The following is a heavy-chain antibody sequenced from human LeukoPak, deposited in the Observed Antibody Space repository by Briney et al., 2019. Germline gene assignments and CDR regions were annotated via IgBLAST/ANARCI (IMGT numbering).Heavy chain of an antibody. J-gene: IGHJ5*02. V-gene: IGHV1-2*02. CDR3: ARVRGCSSTSCYTTGGWFDP. CDR2: INPNSGGT. CDR1: GYTFTGYY. D-gene: IGHD2-2*02. Sequence: ASVKVSCKASGYTFTGYYIHWVRQAPGQGLEWMGWINPNSGGTNYAQKFQGRVTMTRDASISTAYMELSRLRSDDTAVYYCARVRGCSSTSCYTTGGWFDPWGQGTLVTVSS.